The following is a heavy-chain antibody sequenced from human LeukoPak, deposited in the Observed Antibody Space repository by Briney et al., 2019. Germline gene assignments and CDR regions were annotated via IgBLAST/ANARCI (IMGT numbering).Heavy chain of an antibody. CDR1: GYTFTSYD. J-gene: IGHJ6*02. D-gene: IGHD6-13*01. Sequence: ASVKVSCKASGYTFTSYDINWVRQATGQGREWMGWMNPNSGNTGYAQKLQGRVTMTRNTSISTAYMELSSLRSEDTAVYYCARGAFSSSWNYHYGMDVWGQGTTVTVSS. CDR3: ARGAFSSSWNYHYGMDV. CDR2: MNPNSGNT. V-gene: IGHV1-8*01.